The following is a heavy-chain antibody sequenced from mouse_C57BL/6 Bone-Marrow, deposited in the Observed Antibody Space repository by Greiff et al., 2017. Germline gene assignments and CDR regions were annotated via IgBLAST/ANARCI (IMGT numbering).Heavy chain of an antibody. J-gene: IGHJ3*01. CDR1: GFSLTSYG. V-gene: IGHV2-2*01. Sequence: HVQLQQSGPGLVQPSQSLSITCTVSGFSLTSYGVHWVRQSPGKGLEWLGVIWSGGSTVYNAAFISRLSISKDNAKSQVFVKRNSLQADDTAIEYCARNGKNSLAWFAYWGQGTLVTVSA. CDR3: ARNGKNSLAWFAY. CDR2: IWSGGST.